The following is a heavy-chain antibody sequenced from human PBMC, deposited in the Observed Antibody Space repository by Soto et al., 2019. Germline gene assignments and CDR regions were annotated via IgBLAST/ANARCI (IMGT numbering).Heavy chain of an antibody. Sequence: QLQLQESGPGLVKPSATLSLTCTVSGGSISSSSYYWGWIRQPPGKGLEWIGSIYYSGSTYYNPSLKGRVTISVDTSKNQFSLKLSSVTAADTAVYYCARSMTTVVTLDYWGQGTLVTVSS. V-gene: IGHV4-39*01. CDR3: ARSMTTVVTLDY. D-gene: IGHD4-17*01. CDR1: GGSISSSSYY. CDR2: IYYSGST. J-gene: IGHJ4*02.